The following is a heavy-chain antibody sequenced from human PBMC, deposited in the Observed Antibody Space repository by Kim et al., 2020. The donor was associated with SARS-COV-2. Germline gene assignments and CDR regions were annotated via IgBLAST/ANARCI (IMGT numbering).Heavy chain of an antibody. V-gene: IGHV3-15*01. CDR3: TTDPETYNWNDVVRRVDP. D-gene: IGHD1-1*01. CDR2: IKSKTDGGTT. J-gene: IGHJ5*02. CDR1: GFTFSNAW. Sequence: GGSLRLSCAASGFTFSNAWMSWVRQAPGKGLEWVGRIKSKTDGGTTDYAAPVKGRFTISRDDSKNTLYLQMNSLKTEDTAMYYCTTDPETYNWNDVVRRVDPWGQGTLVTVSS.